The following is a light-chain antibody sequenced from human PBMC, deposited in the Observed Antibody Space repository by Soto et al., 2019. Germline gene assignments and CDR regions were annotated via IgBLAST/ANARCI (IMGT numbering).Light chain of an antibody. CDR1: QSVLYSSNNKNY. CDR3: QQYYSTPPT. CDR2: WAS. J-gene: IGKJ1*01. V-gene: IGKV4-1*01. Sequence: DIVMTQSPYSLGVSMGERATINCKSSQSVLYSSNNKNYLAWYQQKPGQPPKLLIYWASTRESGVPDRFSGSGSGTDFTLTISSLQAEDVAVYYCQQYYSTPPTFGQGTKVDIK.